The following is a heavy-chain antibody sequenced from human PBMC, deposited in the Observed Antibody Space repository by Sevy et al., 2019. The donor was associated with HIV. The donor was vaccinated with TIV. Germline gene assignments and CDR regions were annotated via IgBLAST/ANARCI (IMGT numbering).Heavy chain of an antibody. D-gene: IGHD2-15*01. CDR3: GRAQGYCVINSCFGGSINAFDI. J-gene: IGHJ3*02. CDR2: ISWNSGAI. CDR1: GFAFSDYA. Sequence: GGSLRLSCAASGFAFSDYAMHWVRQVPGKGLEWVSGISWNSGAIGYASSVKGRFTISRDNAKNSLHLQMNSLRVEDTALYYCGRAQGYCVINSCFGGSINAFDIWGQGTMVTVSS. V-gene: IGHV3-9*01.